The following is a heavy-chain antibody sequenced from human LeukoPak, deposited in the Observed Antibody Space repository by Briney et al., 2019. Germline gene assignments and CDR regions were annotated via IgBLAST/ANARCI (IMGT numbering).Heavy chain of an antibody. V-gene: IGHV3-11*01. CDR1: GFTFSDYY. CDR2: ISSSGSTI. D-gene: IGHD3-22*01. J-gene: IGHJ4*02. Sequence: PGGSLRLSCAASGFTFSDYYMSWIRQAPGKGLEWVSYISSSGSTIYYADSVKGRFTISRDNAKNSLYLQMNSLRAEDTAVYYCAKAQQRIVVVPPDYWGQGTLVTVSS. CDR3: AKAQQRIVVVPPDY.